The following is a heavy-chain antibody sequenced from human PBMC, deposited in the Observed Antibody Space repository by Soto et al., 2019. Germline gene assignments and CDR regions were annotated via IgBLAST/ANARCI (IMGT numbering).Heavy chain of an antibody. Sequence: SVKVSCNASGGTFSSYAISWVRQAPGQGLEWMGGIIPIFGTANYAQKFQGRVTITVDESTSTAYMELSSLRSEDTAVYYCARSWGVVLTGYSLFDYWGQGTLVTVSS. J-gene: IGHJ4*02. V-gene: IGHV1-69*13. CDR1: GGTFSSYA. D-gene: IGHD3-9*01. CDR2: IIPIFGTA. CDR3: ARSWGVVLTGYSLFDY.